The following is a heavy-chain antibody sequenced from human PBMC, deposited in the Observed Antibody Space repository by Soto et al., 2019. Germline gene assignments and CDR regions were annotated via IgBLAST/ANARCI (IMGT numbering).Heavy chain of an antibody. Sequence: GGSLRLSCAASGFTFSSYDMHWVRQATGKGLEWVSAIGTAGDTYYPGSVKGRFTISRAKAKNSLYIQMNSLRAGDTAVYYCARACSSTSCYSSMDYYYYYMDVWGKGTTVTVSS. V-gene: IGHV3-13*01. J-gene: IGHJ6*03. CDR3: ARACSSTSCYSSMDYYYYYMDV. CDR2: IGTAGDT. CDR1: GFTFSSYD. D-gene: IGHD2-2*02.